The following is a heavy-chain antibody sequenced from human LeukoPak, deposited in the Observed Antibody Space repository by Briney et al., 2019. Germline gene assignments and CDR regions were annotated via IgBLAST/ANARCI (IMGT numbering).Heavy chain of an antibody. Sequence: GGSLRLSCVAPGFTFGKYWMSWVRQAPGKGLEWVANIKLDGSEKNYVDSVKGRFTISRDNTKNSLYLQMNSLRVEDTAVFYCARDQYDTWSRRGNFDSWGQGTLVIVSS. D-gene: IGHD3-3*01. CDR2: IKLDGSEK. J-gene: IGHJ4*02. V-gene: IGHV3-7*03. CDR1: GFTFGKYW. CDR3: ARDQYDTWSRRGNFDS.